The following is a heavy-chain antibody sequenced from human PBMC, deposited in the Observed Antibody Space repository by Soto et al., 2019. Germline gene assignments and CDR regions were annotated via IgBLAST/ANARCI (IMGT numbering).Heavy chain of an antibody. J-gene: IGHJ4*02. CDR2: INPADSDI. D-gene: IGHD3-16*01. CDR3: ARHQRDDASRKIDC. V-gene: IGHV5-51*01. Sequence: LKISCQGSGYSFTSNWIGWVRQMPGKGLEWMGIINPADSDIKYSPSFQGQVTISADKSIGTAYLQWSSLKASDTAMYYCARHQRDDASRKIDCWGQGTLVTVSS. CDR1: GYSFTSNW.